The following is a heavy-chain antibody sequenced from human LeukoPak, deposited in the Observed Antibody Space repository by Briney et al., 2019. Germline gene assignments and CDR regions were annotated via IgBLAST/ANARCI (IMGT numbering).Heavy chain of an antibody. D-gene: IGHD4-17*01. CDR3: AGTTVTKYYYGMDV. Sequence: PSETLSLTCTVSGGSISSSSYYWGWIRQPPGKGLEWIGSIYYSGSTYYNPSLKSRVTISVDTSKNQFSLKLSSVTAADTAVYYCAGTTVTKYYYGMDVWGQGTTVTVSS. J-gene: IGHJ6*02. CDR1: GGSISSSSYY. CDR2: IYYSGST. V-gene: IGHV4-39*07.